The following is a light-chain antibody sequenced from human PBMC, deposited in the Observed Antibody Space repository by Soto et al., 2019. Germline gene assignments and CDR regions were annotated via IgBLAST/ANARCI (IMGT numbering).Light chain of an antibody. V-gene: IGKV1-12*01. CDR3: QQSKSFPIT. CDR2: TAS. J-gene: IGKJ5*01. Sequence: EIQMTQSPSSVSASVGDSVTITCRPSQGISNWLAWYQQKPGKTPKRLIYTASSLQSGVPSRFSGSGFGTEFTLTISSLQPEDFAPHYCQQSKSFPITFGQGTRLENK. CDR1: QGISNW.